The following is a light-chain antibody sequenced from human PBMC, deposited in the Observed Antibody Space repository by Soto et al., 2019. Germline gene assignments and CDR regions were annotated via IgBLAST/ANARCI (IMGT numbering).Light chain of an antibody. Sequence: EIVLTQSPGTLSLSPGERATLSCRASQSVSSSYLAWYQQKPGQAPRLLIYGASSRATGNPDRFSGSGSGTDFTLTISRLEPEDFAVYYCQQYGSPTFGQGTKVEIK. CDR3: QQYGSPT. CDR1: QSVSSSY. V-gene: IGKV3-20*01. J-gene: IGKJ1*01. CDR2: GAS.